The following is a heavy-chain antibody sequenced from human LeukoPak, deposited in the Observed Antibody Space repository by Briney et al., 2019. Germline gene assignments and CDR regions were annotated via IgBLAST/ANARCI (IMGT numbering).Heavy chain of an antibody. D-gene: IGHD3-16*02. V-gene: IGHV4-39*01. CDR2: IYYSGST. CDR1: GGSISSSSYY. CDR3: ATAGLQVIDY. J-gene: IGHJ4*02. Sequence: PSETLSLTCSVSGGSISSSSYYWGWIRQPPGKGLEWIGSIYYSGSTHYNPSLKRRVTISVDTSKNQFTLKLSSVTAADTAVYYCATAGLQVIDYWGQGTLVTVSS.